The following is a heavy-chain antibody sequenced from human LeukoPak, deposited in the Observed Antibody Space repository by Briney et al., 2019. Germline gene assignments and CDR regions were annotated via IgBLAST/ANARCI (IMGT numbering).Heavy chain of an antibody. D-gene: IGHD3-10*01. CDR1: GYTFTSYG. V-gene: IGHV1-18*01. CDR2: ISAYNGNT. CDR3: ARANYYGSGKKDLDY. J-gene: IGHJ4*02. Sequence: GASVKVSCEASGYTFTSYGISWVRQAPGQGLEWMGWISAYNGNTNYAQKFQGRVTMTRNTSMSTAYMELSSLRSEDTAVYYCARANYYGSGKKDLDYWGQGTLVTVSS.